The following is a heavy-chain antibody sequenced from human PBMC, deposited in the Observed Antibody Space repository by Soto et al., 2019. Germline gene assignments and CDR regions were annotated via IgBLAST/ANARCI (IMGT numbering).Heavy chain of an antibody. CDR1: GFNFNNYI. Sequence: PVGSLRLSCAASGFNFNNYIMNWVRQAPGKGLEWVSKISSSSSTIHYADSVKGRFTISRDNAKNSLYLQMNSLRDEDTAVYFCARTDYGMDVWGQGTTVTVSS. CDR3: ARTDYGMDV. V-gene: IGHV3-48*02. CDR2: ISSSSSTI. J-gene: IGHJ6*02.